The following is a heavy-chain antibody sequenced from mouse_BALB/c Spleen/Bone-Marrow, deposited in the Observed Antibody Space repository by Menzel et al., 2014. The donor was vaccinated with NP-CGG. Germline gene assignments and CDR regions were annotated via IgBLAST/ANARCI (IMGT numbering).Heavy chain of an antibody. D-gene: IGHD1-1*01. CDR2: ISNGGGST. CDR3: ARHGYYGSRAMDY. Sequence: EVQLVESGGGLVQPGGSLKLSCAASGFTFSSYTMSWVRQTPEKRLEWVAYISNGGGSTYYPDTVKGRFTISRDNAKNTLYLQMSSLKSEDTAMYYCARHGYYGSRAMDYWGQGTSVTVS. J-gene: IGHJ4*01. CDR1: GFTFSSYT. V-gene: IGHV5-12-2*01.